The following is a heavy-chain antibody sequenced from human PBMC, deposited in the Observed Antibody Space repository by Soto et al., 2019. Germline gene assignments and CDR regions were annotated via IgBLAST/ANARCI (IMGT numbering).Heavy chain of an antibody. CDR1: GGSIISSSYY. Sequence: PSETLSLTCTVSGGSIISSSYYWGWIRQPPGKGLEWIGSIYYSGSTYYNPSLKSRVTISVDTSKNQFSLKLSSVAAADTAVYYCAGKGDYYYYGMDVWGQGTTVTVSS. V-gene: IGHV4-39*01. CDR2: IYYSGST. CDR3: AGKGDYYYYGMDV. J-gene: IGHJ6*02.